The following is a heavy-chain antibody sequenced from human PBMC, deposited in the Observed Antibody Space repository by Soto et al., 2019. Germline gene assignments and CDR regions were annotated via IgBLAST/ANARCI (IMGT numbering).Heavy chain of an antibody. CDR1: DDSIGRSNNF. D-gene: IGHD6-19*01. V-gene: IGHV4-39*01. CDR3: ARHRYSGDSSGSFGY. Sequence: QLQLQESGPGLVKPSETLSLTCTVSDDSIGRSNNFWGWIRQPPGKGLEWIGNIFYSGNTHCNPSLKSCVTISLDTSIHLFSLRVSSVTDADTAVYYCARHRYSGDSSGSFGYWGPGALVIVSS. J-gene: IGHJ4*02. CDR2: IFYSGNT.